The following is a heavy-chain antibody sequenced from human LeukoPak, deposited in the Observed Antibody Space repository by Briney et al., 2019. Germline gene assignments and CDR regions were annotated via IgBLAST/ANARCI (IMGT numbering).Heavy chain of an antibody. CDR2: IKPDGSEK. V-gene: IGHV3-7*01. CDR3: VRGGTYWTVS. CDR1: GFVFSASY. Sequence: GGSLRLSCATSGFVFSASYMSWVRKAPGKGLEWVATIKPDGSEKYHVDSVSGRFTISRDNTNDSLFLQMNSLRVDDTAVYYCVRGGTYWTVSWGQGTLVNVS. J-gene: IGHJ5*01.